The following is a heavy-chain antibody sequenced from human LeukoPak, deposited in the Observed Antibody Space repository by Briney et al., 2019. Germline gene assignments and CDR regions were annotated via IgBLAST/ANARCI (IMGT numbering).Heavy chain of an antibody. Sequence: PGGSLRLSCAASGFTFSSYAMSWVRQAPGKGLEWVSAISGSGGSTYYADSVKGRFTISRDKSKNTLYLQMNSPRTEDTAFYYCAKDIRVAAAGLDYWGQGTLVTVSS. V-gene: IGHV3-23*01. CDR3: AKDIRVAAAGLDY. J-gene: IGHJ4*02. CDR1: GFTFSSYA. D-gene: IGHD6-13*01. CDR2: ISGSGGST.